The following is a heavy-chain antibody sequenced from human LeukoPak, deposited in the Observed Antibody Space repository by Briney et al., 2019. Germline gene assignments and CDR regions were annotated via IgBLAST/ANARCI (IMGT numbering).Heavy chain of an antibody. CDR1: GGSISSGSYY. Sequence: PSQTLSLTCTVSGGSISSGSYYWSWIRQPAGKGLEWIGRIYTSWSTNYNPSLKSRVTISVDTSKNQFSLKLSSVTAADTAVYYCARAGAYSYGSEYYFDYWGQGTLVTVSS. J-gene: IGHJ4*02. V-gene: IGHV4-61*02. CDR3: ARAGAYSYGSEYYFDY. D-gene: IGHD5-18*01. CDR2: IYTSWST.